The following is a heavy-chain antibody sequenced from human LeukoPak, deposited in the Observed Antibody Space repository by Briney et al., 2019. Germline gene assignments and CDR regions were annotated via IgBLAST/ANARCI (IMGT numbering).Heavy chain of an antibody. J-gene: IGHJ4*02. CDR2: IYTSGST. Sequence: SETLSLTCTVSGGSISGYYWSWTRQPAGKGLEWIGRIYTSGSTNYNPSLKSRVTMSVDTSKNQFSLKLSSVTAADTAVYYCAREAIAVAELLDYWGQGTLVTVSS. V-gene: IGHV4-4*07. CDR1: GGSISGYY. CDR3: AREAIAVAELLDY. D-gene: IGHD6-19*01.